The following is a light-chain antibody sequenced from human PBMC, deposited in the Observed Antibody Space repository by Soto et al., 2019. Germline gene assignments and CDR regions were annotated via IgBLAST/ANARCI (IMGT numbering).Light chain of an antibody. V-gene: IGLV2-14*01. CDR3: SSYTGSSTRVV. J-gene: IGLJ2*01. CDR1: SSDVGGYNF. CDR2: DVS. Sequence: QPVLTQPASVSGSPGQSIAISCTGTSSDVGGYNFVSWYQQHPGKAPKLLIFDVSNRLSGVSNRFSGSKSGNTASLTISGLQAEDEADYHCSSYTGSSTRVVFGGGTKLTVL.